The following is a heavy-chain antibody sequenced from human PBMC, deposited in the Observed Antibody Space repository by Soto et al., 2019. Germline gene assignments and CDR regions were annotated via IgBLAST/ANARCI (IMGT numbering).Heavy chain of an antibody. Sequence: SVKVSCKASGGTFSSYAISWVRQAPGQGLEWMGGIIPIFGTANYAQKFQGRVTITADESTSTAYMELSSLRSEDTAVYYCARGYSGYDYAPLDYYYYGMDVWGQGTTVTVSS. CDR1: GGTFSSYA. J-gene: IGHJ6*02. V-gene: IGHV1-69*13. CDR2: IIPIFGTA. D-gene: IGHD5-12*01. CDR3: ARGYSGYDYAPLDYYYYGMDV.